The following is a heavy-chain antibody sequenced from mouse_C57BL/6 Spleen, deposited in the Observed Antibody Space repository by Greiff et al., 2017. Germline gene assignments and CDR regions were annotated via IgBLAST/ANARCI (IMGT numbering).Heavy chain of an antibody. J-gene: IGHJ1*03. V-gene: IGHV5-17*01. D-gene: IGHD1-1*01. Sequence: EVQGVESGGGLVKPGGSLKLSCAASGFTFSDYGMHWVRQAPEKGLEWVAYISSGSSTIYYADTVKGRFTISRDNAKNTLFLQRTSLRSEDTAMYYCARGTVVATRASYWYFDVWGTGTTVTVSS. CDR1: GFTFSDYG. CDR2: ISSGSSTI. CDR3: ARGTVVATRASYWYFDV.